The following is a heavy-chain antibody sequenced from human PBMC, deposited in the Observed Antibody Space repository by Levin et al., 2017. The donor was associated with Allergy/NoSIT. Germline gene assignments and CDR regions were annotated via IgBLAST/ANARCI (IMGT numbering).Heavy chain of an antibody. CDR2: IYTSGST. Sequence: SQTLSLTCTVSGGSISSGSYYWSWIRQPAGKGLEWIGRIYTSGSTNYNPSLKSRVTISVDTSKNQFSLKLSSVTAADTAVYYCARGGRYFDWPGDGPREYNWFDPWGQGTLVTVSS. J-gene: IGHJ5*02. V-gene: IGHV4-61*02. CDR3: ARGGRYFDWPGDGPREYNWFDP. CDR1: GGSISSGSYY. D-gene: IGHD3-9*01.